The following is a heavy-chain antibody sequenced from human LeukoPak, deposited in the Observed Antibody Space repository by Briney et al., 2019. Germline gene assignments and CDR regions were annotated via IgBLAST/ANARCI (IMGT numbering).Heavy chain of an antibody. CDR1: GFPFSSYW. CDR3: AIEGIAAAGFDY. D-gene: IGHD6-13*01. CDR2: IKQDGSKK. J-gene: IGHJ4*02. Sequence: GGSLRLSCVASGFPFSSYWMTWVRQAPGKGLEWVANIKQDGSKKSYVDSVKGRFTISRDNSKNTLYLQMNSLRAEDTAVYYCAIEGIAAAGFDYWGQGTLVTVSS. V-gene: IGHV3-7*01.